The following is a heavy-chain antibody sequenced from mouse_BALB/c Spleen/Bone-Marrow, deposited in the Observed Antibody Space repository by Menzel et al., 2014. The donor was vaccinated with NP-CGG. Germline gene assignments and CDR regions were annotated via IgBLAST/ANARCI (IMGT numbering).Heavy chain of an antibody. V-gene: IGHV14-3*02. CDR1: GFNIKDTY. Sequence: VQLQQSGAELVKPEASVKLSCTASGFNIKDTYMHWVKQRPEQGLEWIGRIDPANGNTKYDPKFQGKATITADTSSNTAYLQLSSLTSEDTAVYYCATYYRYDRRFAYWGQGTLVTVSA. CDR3: ATYYRYDRRFAY. CDR2: IDPANGNT. J-gene: IGHJ3*01. D-gene: IGHD2-14*01.